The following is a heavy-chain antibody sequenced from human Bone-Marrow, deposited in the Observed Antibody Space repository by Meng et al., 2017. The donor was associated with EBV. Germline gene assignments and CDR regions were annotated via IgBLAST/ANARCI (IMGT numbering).Heavy chain of an antibody. CDR3: ARAGEYSSSSPFDF. CDR1: GYTFPNFA. CDR2: INPGKGNA. J-gene: IGHJ4*02. Sequence: QVQLVQSGAEVRKPGASVKVACNASGYTFPNFAIHWVRQAPGQSLEWVGWINPGKGNAHYSQKFQGRVTFTSDTSATTSYTELSSLRSEDTGLYFCARAGEYSSSSPFDFWGQGTMVTVSA. D-gene: IGHD6-6*01. V-gene: IGHV1-3*01.